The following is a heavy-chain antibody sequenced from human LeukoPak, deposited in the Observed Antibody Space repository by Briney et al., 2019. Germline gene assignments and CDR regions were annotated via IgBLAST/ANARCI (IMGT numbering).Heavy chain of an antibody. D-gene: IGHD6-6*01. Sequence: PSQTLSLTCTVSGGSISSGDYYWSWIRQPPGKGLEWIGYIYYSGSTYYNPSLKSRVTISVDTSKNQFSLKLSSVTAADTAVYYCARGPGPSVYGAARPHYYYYMDVWGKGTTVTVSS. CDR1: GGSISSGDYY. J-gene: IGHJ6*03. V-gene: IGHV4-30-4*01. CDR2: IYYSGST. CDR3: ARGPGPSVYGAARPHYYYYMDV.